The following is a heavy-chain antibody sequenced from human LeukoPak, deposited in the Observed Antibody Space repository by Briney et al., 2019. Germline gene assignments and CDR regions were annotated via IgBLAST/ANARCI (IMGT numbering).Heavy chain of an antibody. J-gene: IGHJ4*02. CDR1: GFTFSDYY. D-gene: IGHD3-10*01. V-gene: IGHV3-11*01. CDR3: ARERDRGAEYYFDY. Sequence: GGSLRLSCAASGFTFSDYYMSWIRQAPGKGLEWVSYISSSGSTIYYADSEKGRFTISRDNAKNSLYLQMNSLRAEDTAVYYCARERDRGAEYYFDYWGQGTLVTVSS. CDR2: ISSSGSTI.